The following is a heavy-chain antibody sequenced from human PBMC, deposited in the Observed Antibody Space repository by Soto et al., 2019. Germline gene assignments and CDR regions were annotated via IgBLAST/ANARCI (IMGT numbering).Heavy chain of an antibody. D-gene: IGHD1-1*01. CDR3: ATWHEREHAFDV. J-gene: IGHJ3*01. CDR1: GLTISGKKY. CDR2: LYDVDGS. V-gene: IGHV3-53*01. Sequence: DVQLVESGGGLIQPGESLRLSCAAFGLTISGKKYVAWVRQAPGKGLEWVSALYDVDGSFYADSVTGRFTTSSDSSKTTVYLQMNDLRADDTAVYYCATWHEREHAFDVWGQGTTVTISP.